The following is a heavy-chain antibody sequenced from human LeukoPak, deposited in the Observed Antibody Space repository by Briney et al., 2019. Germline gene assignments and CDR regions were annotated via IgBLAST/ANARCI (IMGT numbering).Heavy chain of an antibody. Sequence: GGSLRLSCAASKFTFSHYGMHWVRQAPGKGLQWVAVIWSDGSNQYYEDSVKGRFTISRDNFNNMVYLQMNSLRADDTGVYYCAKDAQRGFDYSNSLEYWGQGALVTVSS. CDR2: IWSDGSNQ. D-gene: IGHD4-11*01. J-gene: IGHJ4*02. V-gene: IGHV3-33*06. CDR1: KFTFSHYG. CDR3: AKDAQRGFDYSNSLEY.